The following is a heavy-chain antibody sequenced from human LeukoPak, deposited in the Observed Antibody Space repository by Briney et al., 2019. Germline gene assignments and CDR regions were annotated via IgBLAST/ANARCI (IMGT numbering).Heavy chain of an antibody. CDR3: YFRQDY. V-gene: IGHV3-53*01. Sequence: GGSLRLSCATSGFTVSTNYVSWVRQAPGKGLEWVSLIYNDGRADYADSVKGRFAISRDSSKDTVYLQMNSLRADDTAVYYCYFRQDYWGQGILVTVSS. CDR1: GFTVSTNY. D-gene: IGHD3-9*01. J-gene: IGHJ4*02. CDR2: IYNDGRA.